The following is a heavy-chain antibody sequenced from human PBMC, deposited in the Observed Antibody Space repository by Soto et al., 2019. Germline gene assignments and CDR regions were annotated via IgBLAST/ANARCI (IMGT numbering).Heavy chain of an antibody. CDR3: AREDILTGYYYYYGMDV. J-gene: IGHJ6*02. D-gene: IGHD3-9*01. V-gene: IGHV3-48*03. Sequence: PGGSLRLSCAASGFTFSNYDINWVRQAPGKGPEWISHISSSGGIIYYADSVKGRFTISRDNAKNSLYLQMNSLRAEDTAVYYCAREDILTGYYYYYGMDVWGQGTTVTVSS. CDR2: ISSSGGII. CDR1: GFTFSNYD.